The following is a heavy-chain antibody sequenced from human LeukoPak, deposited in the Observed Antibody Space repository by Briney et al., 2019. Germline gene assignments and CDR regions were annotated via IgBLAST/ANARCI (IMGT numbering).Heavy chain of an antibody. V-gene: IGHV4-59*08. D-gene: IGHD5-18*01. CDR2: IYYTGST. J-gene: IGHJ3*02. CDR1: GGSINSYY. CDR3: ARRGYSSTDAFDI. Sequence: SETLSLTCTVSGGSINSYYWSWIRQPPGKGLEWIGYIYYTGSTNCNPSLKSRVSISLDTSRNQFSLKMSSVTAADTAVYYCARRGYSSTDAFDIWGQGTMVTVSS.